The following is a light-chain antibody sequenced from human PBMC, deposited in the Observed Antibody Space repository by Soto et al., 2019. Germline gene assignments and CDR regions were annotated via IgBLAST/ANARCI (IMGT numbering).Light chain of an antibody. V-gene: IGLV2-14*03. Sequence: QSVLTQPASVSGSPGQSITISCTGTKSDIGDYNYVSWYQQHPGKAPKLIIYEVKNRPSGVSERFSGSKSGNTASLTISGIQAEDEADYYCNSYTSGTNPAVFGGGTKLTVL. CDR3: NSYTSGTNPAV. J-gene: IGLJ3*02. CDR2: EVK. CDR1: KSDIGDYNY.